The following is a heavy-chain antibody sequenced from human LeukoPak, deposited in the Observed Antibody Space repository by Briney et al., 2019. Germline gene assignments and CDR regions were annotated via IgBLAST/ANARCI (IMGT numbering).Heavy chain of an antibody. Sequence: ASVKVSCKASVYTFTGYYMHSVRHAPGQRLEWMGWINPNSGGTNYAEKFQGRVTMTRDKSISTAYMELSRLRSDDTAVYYCARVRYNYDSSGYYDYWGQGTLVTVSS. J-gene: IGHJ4*02. CDR2: INPNSGGT. CDR1: VYTFTGYY. CDR3: ARVRYNYDSSGYYDY. D-gene: IGHD3-22*01. V-gene: IGHV1-2*02.